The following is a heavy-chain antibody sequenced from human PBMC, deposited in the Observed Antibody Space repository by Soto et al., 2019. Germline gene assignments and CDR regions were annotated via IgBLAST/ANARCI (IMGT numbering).Heavy chain of an antibody. CDR2: ISGSGDIT. D-gene: IGHD2-15*01. CDR1: GFTFSSYG. V-gene: IGHV3-23*01. CDR3: AKDRYCD. J-gene: IGHJ4*02. Sequence: PGGSLRLSCAASGFTFSSYGLTWVRQAPGKGLEWVSGISGSGDITHYADSVKGRFTISRDNSKNTLYLQMNSLRAGDTALYYCAKDRYCDWGQGTLVTVSA.